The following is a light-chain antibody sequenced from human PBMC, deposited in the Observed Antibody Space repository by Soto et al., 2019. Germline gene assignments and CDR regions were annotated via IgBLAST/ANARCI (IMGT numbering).Light chain of an antibody. J-gene: IGKJ4*01. CDR3: QQFGGSPPVT. V-gene: IGKV3-20*01. CDR2: GPS. CDR1: QSVSNNY. Sequence: EIVLTQSPGTLSLSPGERATLSCRASQSVSNNYLAWYQQKLGQPPQLLIFGPSSRATGIPDRFSGSGSGTDFTLTISRREPEDFAVYYCQQFGGSPPVTFGGGTKVEIK.